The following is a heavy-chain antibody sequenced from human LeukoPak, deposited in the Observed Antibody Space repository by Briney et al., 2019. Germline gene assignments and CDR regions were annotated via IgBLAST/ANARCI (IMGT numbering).Heavy chain of an antibody. J-gene: IGHJ3*02. CDR1: GYSFTSYW. D-gene: IGHD2-2*01. CDR2: IYLGDSDT. Sequence: PGESLKISCKGSGYSFTSYWIGWVRQMPGKGLEWMGIIYLGDSDTRYSPSFQGQVTISADKSISTAYLQWSSLKASDTAMYYCPAIVVVPAAIIWGREHDAFDIWGQGTMVTVSS. V-gene: IGHV5-51*01. CDR3: PAIVVVPAAIIWGREHDAFDI.